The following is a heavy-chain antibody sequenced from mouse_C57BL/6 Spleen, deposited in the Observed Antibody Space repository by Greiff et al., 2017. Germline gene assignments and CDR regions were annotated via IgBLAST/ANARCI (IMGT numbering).Heavy chain of an antibody. V-gene: IGHV5-6*02. CDR2: ISSGGSYT. CDR3: ARLYYYGSSYGRDYFYY. CDR1: GFTFSSYG. J-gene: IGHJ2*01. D-gene: IGHD1-1*01. Sequence: DVKLVESGGDLVKPGGSLKLSCAASGFTFSSYGMSWVRQTPDTRLEWVATISSGGSYTYYPDSVKGRFTISRDNAKNTLYLQMSSLKSEDTAMYYCARLYYYGSSYGRDYFYYWGQGTTLTVSS.